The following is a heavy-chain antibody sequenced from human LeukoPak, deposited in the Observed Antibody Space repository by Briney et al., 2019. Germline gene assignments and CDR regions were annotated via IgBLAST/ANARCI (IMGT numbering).Heavy chain of an antibody. CDR3: ARASKYIHDYGGNLPRY. J-gene: IGHJ4*02. CDR2: MNPHSGNT. Sequence: ASVKVSCKASGYTFTFYDIQWVRQAAGQGLEWMGWMNPHSGNTGYAQKFQGRVTMTTDTSTSTAYMELRSLRSDDTAVYYCARASKYIHDYGGNLPRYWGQGTLVTVSS. V-gene: IGHV1-8*02. D-gene: IGHD4-23*01. CDR1: GYTFTFYD.